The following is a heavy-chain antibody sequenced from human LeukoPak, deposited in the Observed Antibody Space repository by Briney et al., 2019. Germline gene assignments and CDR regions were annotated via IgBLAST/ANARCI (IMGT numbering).Heavy chain of an antibody. V-gene: IGHV3-30-3*01. CDR2: ISYDGSNK. CDR3: AGDMRWLQFECFQH. Sequence: GGSLRLSCAASGFTFSSYAMHWVRQAPGKGLEWVAVISYDGSNKYYADSVKGRFTISRDNSKNTLYLQMNSLRAEDTAVYYCAGDMRWLQFECFQHWGQGTLVTVSS. CDR1: GFTFSSYA. D-gene: IGHD5-24*01. J-gene: IGHJ1*01.